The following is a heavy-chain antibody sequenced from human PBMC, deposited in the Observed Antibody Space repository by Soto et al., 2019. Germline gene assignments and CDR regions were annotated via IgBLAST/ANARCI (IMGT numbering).Heavy chain of an antibody. CDR2: INTVNGNT. CDR1: GYTFISNA. J-gene: IGHJ6*01. Sequence: QVQLVQSGAEVKSPGASVKLSCKAFGYTFISNAMHWVRQAPGQRLEWMGWINTVNGNTKYSQTFQGRVTINRDTSESTVYMELSGLRSDDTAVYYCARCAYPPGSNYDYGMDGLGLGTTVRVSP. D-gene: IGHD3-16*01. V-gene: IGHV1-3*04. CDR3: ARCAYPPGSNYDYGMDG.